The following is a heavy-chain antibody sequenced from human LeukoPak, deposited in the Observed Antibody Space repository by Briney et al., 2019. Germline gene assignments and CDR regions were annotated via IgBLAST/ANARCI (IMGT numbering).Heavy chain of an antibody. CDR1: CGSISSSRYF. Sequence: SETLSLTCTVSCGSISSSRYFWGWIPQPPGEGLEGIGEINHSGSTNYNPSLKSRVTISVDTSKNQFSLQLRSVIAADTALYYCARASFISYGDPPHDNSSQGTLVTVSS. CDR2: INHSGST. J-gene: IGHJ4*02. V-gene: IGHV4-39*07. D-gene: IGHD4-17*01. CDR3: ARASFISYGDPPHDN.